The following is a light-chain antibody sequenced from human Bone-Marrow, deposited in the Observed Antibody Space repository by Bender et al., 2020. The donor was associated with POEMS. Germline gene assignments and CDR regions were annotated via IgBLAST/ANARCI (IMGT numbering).Light chain of an antibody. CDR1: SSDVGAYNY. Sequence: QSPLTQPPSASGSPGQSVTISCTGTSSDVGAYNYVSWYQQFPGKAPKVIIYEVSKRPSGVPDRFSGSKSANTASLTVSGLQAEDEADYYCSSWDDSLSGWVFGGGTKLTVL. V-gene: IGLV2-8*01. CDR3: SSWDDSLSGWV. CDR2: EVS. J-gene: IGLJ3*02.